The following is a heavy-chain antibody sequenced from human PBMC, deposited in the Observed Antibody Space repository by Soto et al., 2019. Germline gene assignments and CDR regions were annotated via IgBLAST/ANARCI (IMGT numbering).Heavy chain of an antibody. CDR1: GGSVNTGGYY. J-gene: IGHJ2*01. CDR2: VYYTGGT. D-gene: IGHD4-17*01. V-gene: IGHV4-31*03. CDR3: ARVPDGDYERSFDV. Sequence: QVHLQESGPGLVKPSETLSLTCSVSGGSVNTGGYYWSWIRQNPGKGLEWIGYVYYTGGTYYNPSLRGRISISVATANNTSENHFSLTPPSVTAADTAVYYCARVPDGDYERSFDVWGRGTLVIVSS.